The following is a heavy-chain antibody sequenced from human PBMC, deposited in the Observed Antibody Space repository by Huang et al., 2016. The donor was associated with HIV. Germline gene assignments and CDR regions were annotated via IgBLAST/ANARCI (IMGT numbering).Heavy chain of an antibody. CDR1: GFTFNKFD. CDR3: AKDGRGSGTYYDYFEY. Sequence: QVQLVESGGGVVQPGRSLRLSCAAFGFTFNKFDMHWVRQAPGKGVEGVASISYDGSSKYHADSVKGRFTISRDNSKNTVYLQMNSLRVEDTAVYYCAKDGRGSGTYYDYFEYWGQGTLVTVSS. CDR2: ISYDGSSK. D-gene: IGHD1-26*01. V-gene: IGHV3-30*18. J-gene: IGHJ4*02.